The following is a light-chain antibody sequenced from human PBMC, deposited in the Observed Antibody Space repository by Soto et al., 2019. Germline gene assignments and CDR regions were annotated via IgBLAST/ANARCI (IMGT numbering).Light chain of an antibody. CDR2: WSS. J-gene: IGKJ1*01. V-gene: IGKV4-1*01. CDR3: QQYYATPWT. Sequence: CWSSQRLTFVSNNQSHLAWYQQKTGQAPKLLLSWSSARESGVPDRFSGSGSGTHFTLTITNLQAEDVAIYYCQQYYATPWTFGPGTKVEI. CDR1: QRLTFVSNNQSH.